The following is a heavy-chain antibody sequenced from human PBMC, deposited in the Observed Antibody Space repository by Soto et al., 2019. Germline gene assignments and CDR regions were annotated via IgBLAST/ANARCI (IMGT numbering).Heavy chain of an antibody. D-gene: IGHD2-15*01. V-gene: IGHV4-38-2*01. CDR2: VYRTAIP. CDR1: GYSINSDYY. J-gene: IGHJ5*02. Sequence: KPSETLSLTCHVSGYSINSDYYWAWIRQPPGKGLEWIGSVYRTAIPLYNPSLKNRVSISVDMSKNQFSLNLTSVTAADTAVYSCARRGRLRERYLDPWGQGTRVTVYS. CDR3: ARRGRLRERYLDP.